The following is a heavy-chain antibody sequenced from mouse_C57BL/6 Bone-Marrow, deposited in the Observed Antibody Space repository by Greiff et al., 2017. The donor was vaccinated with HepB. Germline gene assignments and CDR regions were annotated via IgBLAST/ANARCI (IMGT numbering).Heavy chain of an antibody. CDR2: ISSGGSYT. CDR3: ARQVHYYGSKCCAY. D-gene: IGHD1-1*01. J-gene: IGHJ3*01. CDR1: GFTFSSYG. V-gene: IGHV5-6*01. Sequence: EVQVVESGGDLVKPGGSLQLSCAASGFTFSSYGMSWVRQTPDKRLEWVATISSGGSYTYYPDSVKGRFTISIDNAKNTLYLQMSSLKSEDTAMYYCARQVHYYGSKCCAYWCQETLVTVST.